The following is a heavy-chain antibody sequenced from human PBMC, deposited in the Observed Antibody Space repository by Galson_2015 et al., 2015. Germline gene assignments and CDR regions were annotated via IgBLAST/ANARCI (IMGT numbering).Heavy chain of an antibody. J-gene: IGHJ4*02. CDR2: ANTGDT. Sequence: ANTGDTNYAQRLQGRVAMTTDTSTSTAYMELRSLTSDDTAVYYCARFGFGELLSYWGQGALVTVSS. D-gene: IGHD3-10*01. V-gene: IGHV1-18*01. CDR3: ARFGFGELLSY.